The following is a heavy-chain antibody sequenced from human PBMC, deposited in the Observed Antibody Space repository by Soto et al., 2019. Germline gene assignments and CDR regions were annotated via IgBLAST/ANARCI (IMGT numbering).Heavy chain of an antibody. CDR2: MYYGGTT. D-gene: IGHD6-13*01. V-gene: IGHV3-53*02. CDR1: GFTVSSDH. J-gene: IGHJ3*01. CDR3: AREAAGFDL. Sequence: EMQLVETGGGWIQPGGSLRLSCAASGFTVSSDHMSWVRQAPGKGLEWILFMYYGGTTYYADSVQGRFTISRDTSTNTLYLQMTALRADDTAVYYCAREAAGFDLWGQGTMVTVSS.